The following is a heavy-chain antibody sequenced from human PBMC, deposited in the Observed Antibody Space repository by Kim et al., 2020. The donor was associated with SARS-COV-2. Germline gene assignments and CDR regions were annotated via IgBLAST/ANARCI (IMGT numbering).Heavy chain of an antibody. V-gene: IGHV3-33*05. CDR3: ARERAVAGNGDAFDI. J-gene: IGHJ3*02. Sequence: GGSLRLSCAASGFTFSSYGMHWVRQAPGKGLEWVAVISYDGSNKYYADSVKGRFTISRDNSKNTLYLQMNSLRAEDTAVYYCARERAVAGNGDAFDIWGQGTMVTVSS. CDR2: ISYDGSNK. CDR1: GFTFSSYG. D-gene: IGHD6-19*01.